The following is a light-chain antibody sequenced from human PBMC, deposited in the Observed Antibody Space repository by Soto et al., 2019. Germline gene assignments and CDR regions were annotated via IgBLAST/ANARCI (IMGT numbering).Light chain of an antibody. CDR1: SSDVGGYNY. Sequence: QPVLTQPASVSGSPGQSITISCTGTSSDVGGYNYVSWYQHHPGKAPKLMIYDVSNRPSGVSNRFSGSKSGNTASLTISGLQAEDEADYYCSSYTSSGTVVFGGGTKLTVL. CDR2: DVS. V-gene: IGLV2-14*03. CDR3: SSYTSSGTVV. J-gene: IGLJ2*01.